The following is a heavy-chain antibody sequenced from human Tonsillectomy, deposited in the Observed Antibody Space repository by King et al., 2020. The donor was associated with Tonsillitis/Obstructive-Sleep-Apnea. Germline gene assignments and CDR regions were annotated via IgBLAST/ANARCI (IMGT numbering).Heavy chain of an antibody. D-gene: IGHD4-17*01. CDR3: ATEMTTVTHRI. J-gene: IGHJ6*02. CDR2: CDPADGEA. CDR1: GYTLTELS. Sequence: VQLVQSGAEVKKPGASVKVSCKVSGYTLTELSMHWVRQAPVKGLEWMGRCDPADGEAIYAQNFQGRVTMTEDTSTDTAYMELSSLRSEDTAVYYCATEMTTVTHRIWGQGTTVTVSS. V-gene: IGHV1-24*01.